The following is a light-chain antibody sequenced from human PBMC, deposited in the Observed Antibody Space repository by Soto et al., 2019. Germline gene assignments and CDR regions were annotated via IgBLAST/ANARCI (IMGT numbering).Light chain of an antibody. CDR3: QQYYSYPRT. CDR2: DVS. V-gene: IGKV1-5*01. Sequence: DIQMTQSPSTLSASVGDRVTMTCRASRGISSWLAWYQHRAGKAPKLLIYDVSILQSGVPSRFSGSGSGTDFTLTISCLQSEDFATYYCQQYYSYPRTFGQGTKVDIK. CDR1: RGISSW. J-gene: IGKJ1*01.